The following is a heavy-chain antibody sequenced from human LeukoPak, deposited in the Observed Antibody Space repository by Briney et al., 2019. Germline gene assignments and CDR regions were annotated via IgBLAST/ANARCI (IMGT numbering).Heavy chain of an antibody. CDR2: ISYDGSNK. D-gene: IGHD7-27*01. V-gene: IGHV3-30-3*01. CDR3: AKDRANWGSVHDY. Sequence: XRSLRLSCAASGFTFSSYAMHWVRQAPGKGLEWVAVISYDGSNKYCADSVKGRFTISRDNSKNTLYLQMNSLRAEDTAVYYCAKDRANWGSVHDYWGQGTLVTVSS. CDR1: GFTFSSYA. J-gene: IGHJ4*02.